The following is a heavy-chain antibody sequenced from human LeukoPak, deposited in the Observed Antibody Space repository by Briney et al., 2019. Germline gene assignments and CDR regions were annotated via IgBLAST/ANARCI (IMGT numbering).Heavy chain of an antibody. V-gene: IGHV3-21*01. Sequence: GGSLRLSCAASGFTFSSYSMNWVRQAPGKGLEWVSSISSSSSYIYYADSVKGRFTIFRDNAKNSPYLQMNSLRAEDTAVYYCAREGMCYFDSWGQGTLVTVSS. CDR1: GFTFSSYS. J-gene: IGHJ4*02. CDR3: AREGMCYFDS. CDR2: ISSSSSYI.